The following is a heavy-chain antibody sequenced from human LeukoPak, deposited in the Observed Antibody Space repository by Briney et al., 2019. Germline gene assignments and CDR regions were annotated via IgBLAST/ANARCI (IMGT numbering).Heavy chain of an antibody. CDR2: IYTSGST. CDR1: GGSISNYY. D-gene: IGHD6-6*01. J-gene: IGHJ4*02. CDR3: ARGGGYGSSPLK. Sequence: SSETLSLTCTVSGGSISNYYWSRIRQPPGKGLEWIGYIYTSGSTNYNPSLKSRVTISVDTSKNQFSLKLTSVTAADTAVYYCARGGGYGSSPLKWGQGILVTVSS. V-gene: IGHV4-4*09.